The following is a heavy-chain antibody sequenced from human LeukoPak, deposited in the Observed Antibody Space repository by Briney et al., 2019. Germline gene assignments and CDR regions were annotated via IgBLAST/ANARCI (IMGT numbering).Heavy chain of an antibody. D-gene: IGHD4-17*01. CDR2: IYHSGST. CDR1: GGSIGSYY. V-gene: IGHV4-59*01. J-gene: IGHJ6*03. Sequence: SETLSLTXTVSGGSIGSYYWSWIRQPPGKGLEWLGYIYHSGSTNYNPSLKSRVTISVDTSKNQFSLKLSSVTAADTAVYYCARDSGDGYYYYYYMDVWGKGTTVTVSS. CDR3: ARDSGDGYYYYYYMDV.